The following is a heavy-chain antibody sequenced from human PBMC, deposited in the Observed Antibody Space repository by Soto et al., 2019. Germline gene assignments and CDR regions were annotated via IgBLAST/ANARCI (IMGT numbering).Heavy chain of an antibody. Sequence: GGSLRLSCAASGFTFSSYWMHWVRQAPGKGLVWVSRINSDGSSTSYADSVKGRFTISRDNAKNTLYLQMNSLRAEDTAVYYCAKEGLYYYGMDVWGQGTTVTVSS. CDR1: GFTFSSYW. CDR3: AKEGLYYYGMDV. J-gene: IGHJ6*02. V-gene: IGHV3-74*01. CDR2: INSDGSST.